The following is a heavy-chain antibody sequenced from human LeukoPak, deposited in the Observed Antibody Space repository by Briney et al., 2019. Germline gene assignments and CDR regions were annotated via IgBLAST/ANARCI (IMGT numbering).Heavy chain of an antibody. D-gene: IGHD3-3*01. J-gene: IGHJ6*02. Sequence: ASVKVSCKASGYTFTSYDINWVRQATGQGLEWMGWMNPNSGNTGYAQKFQGRVTMTRNTSISTAYMELSSLRSEDTAVYYCARGEAGGGYYDFWSGTPYYYYYYGMDVWGQGTTVTVSS. CDR2: MNPNSGNT. CDR1: GYTFTSYD. V-gene: IGHV1-8*01. CDR3: ARGEAGGGYYDFWSGTPYYYYYYGMDV.